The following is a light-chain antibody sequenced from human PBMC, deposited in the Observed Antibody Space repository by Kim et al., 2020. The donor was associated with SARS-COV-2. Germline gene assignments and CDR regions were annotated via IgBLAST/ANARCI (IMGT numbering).Light chain of an antibody. CDR1: QIDRSKN. Sequence: STWDRATLGCRASQIDRSKNLSCYPQKPGQALRLLTNNALNRATGIPDRFRCSGSVTDFTLTISSLDPEDLAVYYCQQYGASPITFGHGTRLEIK. V-gene: IGKV3-20*01. J-gene: IGKJ5*01. CDR3: QQYGASPIT. CDR2: NAL.